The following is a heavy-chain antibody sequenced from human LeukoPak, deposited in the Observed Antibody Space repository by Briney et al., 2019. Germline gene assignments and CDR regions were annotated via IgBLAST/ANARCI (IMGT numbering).Heavy chain of an antibody. CDR1: GFTWGSYW. V-gene: IGHV3-7*01. CDR2: IKQDGSEK. Sequence: SLRRSCAASGFTWGSYWMSWVRQAPGKGLEWVANIKQDGSEKYYVDSVKGRFTISRDNAKNSLYLQMNSLRAEDTAVYYCARTIRGYWGQGTLVTVSS. J-gene: IGHJ4*02. D-gene: IGHD3-10*01. CDR3: ARTIRGY.